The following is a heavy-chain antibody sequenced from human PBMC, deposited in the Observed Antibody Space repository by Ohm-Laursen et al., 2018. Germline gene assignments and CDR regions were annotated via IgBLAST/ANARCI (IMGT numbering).Heavy chain of an antibody. CDR1: GYTFTSYD. J-gene: IGHJ5*02. V-gene: IGHV1-8*01. Sequence: ASVKVSCKASGYTFTSYDINWVRQATGQGLEWMGWMNPNSGNTGYAQKFQGRVTMTRNTSISTAYMELSSLRSEDTAVYYCARLGRYCTNGVCYSGRNFGIDPWGQGTLVTVSS. D-gene: IGHD2-8*01. CDR2: MNPNSGNT. CDR3: ARLGRYCTNGVCYSGRNFGIDP.